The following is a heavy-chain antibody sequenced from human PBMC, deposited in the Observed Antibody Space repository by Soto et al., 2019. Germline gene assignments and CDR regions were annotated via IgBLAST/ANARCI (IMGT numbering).Heavy chain of an antibody. D-gene: IGHD1-20*01. J-gene: IGHJ3*02. Sequence: QVQLQQWGAGLLKPSETLSLTCAVYGGSFSGYYWSWIRQPPGKGLEWIGEINHSGSTNYNPSLKSRVTISVDTSKNQFSLKLSSVTAADTAVYYCARGATTTRSITGTHYNAFDIWGQGTMVTVSS. V-gene: IGHV4-34*01. CDR1: GGSFSGYY. CDR3: ARGATTTRSITGTHYNAFDI. CDR2: INHSGST.